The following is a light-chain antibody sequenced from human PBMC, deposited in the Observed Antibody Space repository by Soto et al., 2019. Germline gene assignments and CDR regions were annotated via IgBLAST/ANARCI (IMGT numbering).Light chain of an antibody. CDR2: LAS. CDR1: QTISTW. Sequence: DIQMTQSPSTLSGFLGDRVTLSCRASQTISTWLAWYQHKPGKAPKLLIYLASTLKSGVPSRFSGSGSGTEFTLTISSLQPDDFAAYYCQHCHSCPRTFGGGTKVDIK. J-gene: IGKJ4*01. V-gene: IGKV1-5*03. CDR3: QHCHSCPRT.